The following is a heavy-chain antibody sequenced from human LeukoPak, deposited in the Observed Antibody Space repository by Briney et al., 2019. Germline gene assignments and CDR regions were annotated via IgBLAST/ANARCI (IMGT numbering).Heavy chain of an antibody. V-gene: IGHV1-18*01. J-gene: IGHJ4*02. CDR2: INVYNGKT. CDR3: ARDQGYYYDSTGYVFDS. CDR1: GGTFSSYA. D-gene: IGHD3-22*01. Sequence: GASVKVSCKASGGTFSSYAISWVGQAPGQGREGMGWINVYNGKTYYAQNFQGRVTMTTDTSTSTAYMELRNLRSDDSAVYYCARDQGYYYDSTGYVFDSWGQGTLVTVPS.